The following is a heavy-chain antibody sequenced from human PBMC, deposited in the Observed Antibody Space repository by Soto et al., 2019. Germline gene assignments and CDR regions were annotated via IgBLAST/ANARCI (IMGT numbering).Heavy chain of an antibody. CDR1: GYTFTSYA. CDR2: INAGNGNT. J-gene: IGHJ2*01. CDR3: ARGGSLYWYFDL. Sequence: QVQLVQSGAEVKKPGASVKVSCKASGYTFTSYAMHWVRQAPGQRLEWMGWINAGNGNTKYSQKFQGRVTITRDTSAITAYMELSSLRYEDTVVYYCARGGSLYWYFDLWGRGTLVTVSS. D-gene: IGHD1-26*01. V-gene: IGHV1-3*01.